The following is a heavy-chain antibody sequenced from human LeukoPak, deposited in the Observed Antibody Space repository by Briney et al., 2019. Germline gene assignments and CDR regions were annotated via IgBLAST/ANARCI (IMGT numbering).Heavy chain of an antibody. CDR3: ARLGGSGSYYKLAWDYYYHYGMDV. V-gene: IGHV4-4*07. CDR2: IYTSGST. CDR1: GGSISSYY. Sequence: SETLSLTCTVSGGSISSYYWSWIRQPAGKGLEWIGRIYTSGSTNYNPSLKSRVTMSVDTSKNQFSLKLSSVTAADTAVYYCARLGGSGSYYKLAWDYYYHYGMDVWGQGTTVTVSS. D-gene: IGHD3-10*01. J-gene: IGHJ6*02.